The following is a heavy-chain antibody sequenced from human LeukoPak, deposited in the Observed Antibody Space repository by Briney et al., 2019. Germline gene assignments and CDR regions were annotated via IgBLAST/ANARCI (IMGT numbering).Heavy chain of an antibody. D-gene: IGHD4-11*01. Sequence: SETLSLTCTVSGGSISSSSYYWGWIRQPPGKGLEWIGSIYYSGSTYYNPSLKSRVTISVDTSKNQFSLKLSSVTAADTAVYYCARDRGDIRSTVTRSDWFDPWGQGTLVTVSS. CDR2: IYYSGST. CDR1: GGSISSSSYY. J-gene: IGHJ5*02. CDR3: ARDRGDIRSTVTRSDWFDP. V-gene: IGHV4-39*07.